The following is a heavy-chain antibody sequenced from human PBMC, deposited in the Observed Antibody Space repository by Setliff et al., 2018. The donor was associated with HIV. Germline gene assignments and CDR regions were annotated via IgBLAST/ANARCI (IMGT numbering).Heavy chain of an antibody. CDR1: GYSFISHD. Sequence: RASVKVSCKASGYSFISHDINWVRQAPGQGLEWMGRISIYNGNVNTAPKFQGRVTMTTDTSTNTAYLELRSLRSDDTAVYYCARDDDVIMVVVGGDYWGQGTLVTVS. J-gene: IGHJ4*02. CDR3: ARDDDVIMVVVGGDY. CDR2: ISIYNGNV. V-gene: IGHV1-18*01. D-gene: IGHD3-22*01.